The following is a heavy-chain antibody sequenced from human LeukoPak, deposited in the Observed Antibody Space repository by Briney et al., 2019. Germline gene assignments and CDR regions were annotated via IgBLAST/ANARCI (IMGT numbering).Heavy chain of an antibody. CDR2: INHSGAT. J-gene: IGHJ4*02. CDR1: GGSFIGYH. Sequence: PSETLSLTCAVSGGSFIGYHWNWIGHLPVKGLEWIGEINHSGATNYNPSLKSRVTISVETSKNQFSLKLRSMTAADTAVYYCARDPTTVTSLPSYFDDWCQGTLVTVSS. V-gene: IGHV4-34*01. D-gene: IGHD4-17*01. CDR3: ARDPTTVTSLPSYFDD.